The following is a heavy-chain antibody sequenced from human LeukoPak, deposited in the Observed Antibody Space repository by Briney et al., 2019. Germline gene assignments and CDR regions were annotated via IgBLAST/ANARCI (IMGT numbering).Heavy chain of an antibody. CDR2: MNPNSGNT. D-gene: IGHD1-26*01. CDR1: GYTFTSYD. CDR3: ARGRSRVGATMYNAFDI. V-gene: IGHV1-8*03. Sequence: ASVKVSCKASGYTFTSYDINWVRQATGQGLEWMGWMNPNSGNTGYAQKFQGRVTITRNTSISTAYMELSSLRSEDTAVYYCARGRSRVGATMYNAFDIWGQGTMVTVSS. J-gene: IGHJ3*02.